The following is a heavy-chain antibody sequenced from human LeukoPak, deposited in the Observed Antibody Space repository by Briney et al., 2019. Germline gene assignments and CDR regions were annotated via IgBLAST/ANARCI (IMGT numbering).Heavy chain of an antibody. Sequence: GRSLRLSCAASGFSVSDYAMHWVRQAPGKGLEWVAVISYDGSNKYYADSVKGRFTISRDNSKNTLYLQMNSLRAEDTAVYYCVRGYDSSGYYYYYYGMDVWGQGTTVTVSS. CDR2: ISYDGSNK. J-gene: IGHJ6*02. CDR1: GFSVSDYA. CDR3: VRGYDSSGYYYYYYGMDV. V-gene: IGHV3-30-3*01. D-gene: IGHD3-22*01.